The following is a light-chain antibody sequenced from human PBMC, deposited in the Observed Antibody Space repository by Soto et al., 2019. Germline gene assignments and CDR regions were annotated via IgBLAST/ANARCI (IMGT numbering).Light chain of an antibody. Sequence: EIVLTQSPATLALSPGERATLSCRASQSVSSNYLAWYQQKPGQAPRLLIYGASTRATGIPDRFSGSGSGTGFTLTISRLEPEDSAVYYCQQYGSSPTWTFGQGTKVDIK. V-gene: IGKV3-20*01. CDR3: QQYGSSPTWT. CDR1: QSVSSNY. CDR2: GAS. J-gene: IGKJ1*01.